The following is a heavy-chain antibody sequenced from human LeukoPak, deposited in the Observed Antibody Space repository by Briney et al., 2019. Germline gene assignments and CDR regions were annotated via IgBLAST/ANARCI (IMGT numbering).Heavy chain of an antibody. CDR1: GGSFSGYY. Sequence: PSETLSLTCAVYGGSFSGYYWSWIRQPPGKGLEWIGEINHSGSTNYNPSLKSRVTISVDTSKNQFSLKLSSVTAADTAVYYCARGYRTGYQLLREGFDPWGQGTLVTVSS. CDR3: ARGYRTGYQLLREGFDP. J-gene: IGHJ5*02. CDR2: INHSGST. V-gene: IGHV4-34*01. D-gene: IGHD2-2*01.